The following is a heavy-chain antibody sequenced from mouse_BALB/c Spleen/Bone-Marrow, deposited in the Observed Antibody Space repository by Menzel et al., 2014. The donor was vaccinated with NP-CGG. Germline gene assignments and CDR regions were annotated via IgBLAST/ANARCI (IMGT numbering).Heavy chain of an antibody. CDR3: TRQGDYRDAMDY. V-gene: IGHV5-9-1*01. D-gene: IGHD2-12*01. CDR2: FSSGGGYS. Sequence: EVMLVESGGGLVKPGRSLYLSCAASGFTFSNYAMSWVRQTPEKGLKWVATFSSGGGYSYYPDTLKGRFTISRDNAKYILYLQMSSLRTEDTAMYYCTRQGDYRDAMDYWGQGTSVTVSS. J-gene: IGHJ4*01. CDR1: GFTFSNYA.